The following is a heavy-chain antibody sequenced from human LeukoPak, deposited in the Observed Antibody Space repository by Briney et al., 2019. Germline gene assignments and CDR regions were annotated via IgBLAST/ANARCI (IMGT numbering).Heavy chain of an antibody. Sequence: ASVKVSCKASGYSFTSNYIHWVRQAPGQGLGWMGMIYPRDGSTSYAQKFQGRVTVTRDTSTSTVHMELSGLRSEDTAVYYCARDQEAFDYWGQGTLVTVSS. CDR1: GYSFTSNY. CDR2: IYPRDGST. CDR3: ARDQEAFDY. J-gene: IGHJ4*02. V-gene: IGHV1-46*01.